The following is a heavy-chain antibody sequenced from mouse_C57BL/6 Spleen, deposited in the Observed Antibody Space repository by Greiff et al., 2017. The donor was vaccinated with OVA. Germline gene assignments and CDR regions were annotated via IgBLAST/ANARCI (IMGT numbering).Heavy chain of an antibody. D-gene: IGHD2-4*01. Sequence: VQGVESGAELVKPGASVKLSCKASGYTFTEYTIHWVKQRSGQGLEWIGWFYPGSGSIKYNEKFKDKATLTADKSSSTVYMELSRLTSEDSAVYFCARHAKGYDYDPYYYAMDYWGQGTSVTVSS. J-gene: IGHJ4*01. CDR1: GYTFTEYT. CDR2: FYPGSGSI. V-gene: IGHV1-62-2*01. CDR3: ARHAKGYDYDPYYYAMDY.